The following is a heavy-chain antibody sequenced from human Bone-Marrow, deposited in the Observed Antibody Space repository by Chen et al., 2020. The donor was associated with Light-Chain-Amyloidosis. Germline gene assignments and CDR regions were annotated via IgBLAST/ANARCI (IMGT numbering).Heavy chain of an antibody. CDR3: ARDMSPGIAVSGPYGMDV. J-gene: IGHJ6*02. CDR2: VNPNNGGI. Sequence: QVQLVQSGAELRKPGASVKVSCKASGYTFTGYYIHCVRQAPGQGLEWVGWVNPNNGGINYAQKFQDRVSMTRHTTVSTVYMELSRLTSDDTAVYFCARDMSPGIAVSGPYGMDVWGQGTTVTVSS. CDR1: GYTFTGYY. V-gene: IGHV1-2*02. D-gene: IGHD6-19*01.